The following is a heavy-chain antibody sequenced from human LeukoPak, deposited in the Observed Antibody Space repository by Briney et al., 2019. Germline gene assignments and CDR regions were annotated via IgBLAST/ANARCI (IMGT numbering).Heavy chain of an antibody. J-gene: IGHJ4*02. CDR2: INTNTGNP. V-gene: IGHV7-4-1*01. CDR1: GYTFSHYA. Sequence: ASVTVSCKASGYTFSHYAMIWVRQAPGQGLEWLGWINTNTGNPTYAQGFTGRFVFSLDTSVTTTYLQIGSLKSEDTAVYYCARARYCNSGSCYSDFWGQGTLVTVSS. CDR3: ARARYCNSGSCYSDF. D-gene: IGHD2-15*01.